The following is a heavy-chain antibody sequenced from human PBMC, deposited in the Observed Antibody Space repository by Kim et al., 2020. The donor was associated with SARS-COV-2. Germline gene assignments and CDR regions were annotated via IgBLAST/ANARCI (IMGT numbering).Heavy chain of an antibody. CDR3: AKDLESYYGMDV. J-gene: IGHJ6*02. CDR2: ISGNGGNT. CDR1: GFTFSSYA. Sequence: GGSLRLSCAASGFTFSSYAMTWVRQSPGKGLEWVSVISGNGGNTYYADSVKGRFTISRDNSKSTLFLQMNSLRAEDAAVYYCAKDLESYYGMDVWGQGTTVTVSS. V-gene: IGHV3-23*01.